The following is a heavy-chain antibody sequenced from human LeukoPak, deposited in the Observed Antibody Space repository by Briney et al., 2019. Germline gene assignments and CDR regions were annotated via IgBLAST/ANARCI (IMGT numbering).Heavy chain of an antibody. J-gene: IGHJ6*03. CDR3: ARGGYGASTPYYMDV. D-gene: IGHD1-26*01. CDR2: ISSNGGST. V-gene: IGHV3-64*01. CDR1: GFTFSSYA. Sequence: PGGSLRLSCAASGFTFSSYAMSWVRQVPGKGLEYVSAISSNGGSTYYASSVKGRSTISRDNSKNTLYLQMGSLRAEDMAVYYCARGGYGASTPYYMDVWGKGTTVTVSS.